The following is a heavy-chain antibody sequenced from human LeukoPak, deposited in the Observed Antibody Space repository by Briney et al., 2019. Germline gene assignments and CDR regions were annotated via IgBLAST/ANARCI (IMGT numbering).Heavy chain of an antibody. V-gene: IGHV5-10-1*01. J-gene: IGHJ4*02. CDR3: ARLMSGSASFDY. CDR2: IDPSDSYT. D-gene: IGHD6-19*01. CDR1: AYXFTSHW. Sequence: GESLKISCNGSAYXFTSHWITWVRQMPGKGLEWMGRIDPSDSYTNYSPSFQGHVTISADKSISTAYLQWSSLRASDTAMYYCARLMSGSASFDYWGQGTMLTVSS.